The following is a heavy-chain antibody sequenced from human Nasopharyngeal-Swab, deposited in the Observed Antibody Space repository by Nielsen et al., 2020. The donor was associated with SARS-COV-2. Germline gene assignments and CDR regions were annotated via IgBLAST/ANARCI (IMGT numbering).Heavy chain of an antibody. CDR2: INTNTGNP. CDR3: ARARGQPHNYYYYGMDV. V-gene: IGHV7-4-1*02. Sequence: ASVKVSCKASGYTFTSYAMNWVRQAPGQGLEWMGWINTNTGNPTYAQGFTGRFVFSLDTFVSTAYLQISSLKAEDTAVYYCARARGQPHNYYYYGMDVWGQGTTVTVSS. J-gene: IGHJ6*02. CDR1: GYTFTSYA.